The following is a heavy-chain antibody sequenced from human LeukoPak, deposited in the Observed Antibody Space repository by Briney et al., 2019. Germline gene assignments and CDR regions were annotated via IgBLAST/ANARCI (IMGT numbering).Heavy chain of an antibody. CDR1: GFTFSRYG. CDR2: IWYDGINK. J-gene: IGHJ4*02. V-gene: IGHV3-33*01. Sequence: PGRSLRLSCAASGFTFSRYGMHWVRQAPGKGLEWVAVIWYDGINKYYGGSVKGRFTISRDNSKNTLYLQMNSLRAEDTAVYYCARDSSGYLSLDYWGQGTLVTVSS. D-gene: IGHD3-22*01. CDR3: ARDSSGYLSLDY.